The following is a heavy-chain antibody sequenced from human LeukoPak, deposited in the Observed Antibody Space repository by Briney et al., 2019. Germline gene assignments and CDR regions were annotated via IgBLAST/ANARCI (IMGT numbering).Heavy chain of an antibody. V-gene: IGHV1-69*04. J-gene: IGHJ4*02. CDR1: GGTFSSYA. CDR2: IIPILGIA. CDR3: ARVRTDGYNSPYFDY. Sequence: SVKVSCEASGGTFSSYAISWVRQAPGQGLEWMGRIIPILGIANYAQKFQGRVTITADKSTSTAYMELSSLRSEDTAVYYCARVRTDGYNSPYFDYWGQGTLVTVSS. D-gene: IGHD5-12*01.